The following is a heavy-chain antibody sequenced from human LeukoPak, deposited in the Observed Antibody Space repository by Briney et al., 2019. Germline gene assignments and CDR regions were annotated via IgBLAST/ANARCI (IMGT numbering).Heavy chain of an antibody. CDR1: GYTFTSYY. CDR3: ATLRAMIVHAFDI. CDR2: INPSGGST. Sequence: ASVNVSCKASGYTFTSYYMHWVRQAPGQGLEWMGIINPSGGSTSYAQKFQGRVTMTRDTSTSTVYMELSSLRSEDTAVYYCATLRAMIVHAFDIWGQGTMVTVSS. V-gene: IGHV1-46*01. D-gene: IGHD3-22*01. J-gene: IGHJ3*02.